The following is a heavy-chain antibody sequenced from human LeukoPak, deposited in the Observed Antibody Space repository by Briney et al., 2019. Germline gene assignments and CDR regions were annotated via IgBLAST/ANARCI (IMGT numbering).Heavy chain of an antibody. V-gene: IGHV1-46*01. CDR2: IHPSGAST. CDR3: ARITMTTSGWFFDL. Sequence: ASVKLSCTASGYTFTSYDMHWVRQAPGQGLEWMGIIHPSGASTAYAQQFQGRVTMTKDTSTSTVYMELSSLRSEDTALYYCARITMTTSGWFFDLWGRGTLVTVSS. CDR1: GYTFTSYD. D-gene: IGHD3-22*01. J-gene: IGHJ2*01.